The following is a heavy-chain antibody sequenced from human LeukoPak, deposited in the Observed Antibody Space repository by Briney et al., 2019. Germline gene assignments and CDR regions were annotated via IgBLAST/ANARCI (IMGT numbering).Heavy chain of an antibody. J-gene: IGHJ3*02. CDR1: GFTFDDYA. Sequence: GGSLRLSCAASGFTFDDYAMHWVRQAPGKGLEWVSGISWNSGSIGYADSVKGRFTISRDNAKNSLYLQMNSLRAEDTAVYYCARDQYYYDSSGYSIDAFDIWGQGTMVTVSS. CDR2: ISWNSGSI. D-gene: IGHD3-22*01. CDR3: ARDQYYYDSSGYSIDAFDI. V-gene: IGHV3-9*01.